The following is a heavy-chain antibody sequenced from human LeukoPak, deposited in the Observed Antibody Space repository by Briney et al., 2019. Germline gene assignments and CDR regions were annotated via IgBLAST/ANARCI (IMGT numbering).Heavy chain of an antibody. Sequence: KASETLSLTCTVSGGSISSYYWSWIRQPPGKGLEWIGYIYYTGSTNYNPSLKSRVTMSVDTSKNQFSLKLSSVTAADTAVYYCARDPNSALWGQGTLVTVSS. CDR1: GGSISSYY. CDR2: IYYTGST. J-gene: IGHJ4*02. V-gene: IGHV4-59*12. D-gene: IGHD4-23*01. CDR3: ARDPNSAL.